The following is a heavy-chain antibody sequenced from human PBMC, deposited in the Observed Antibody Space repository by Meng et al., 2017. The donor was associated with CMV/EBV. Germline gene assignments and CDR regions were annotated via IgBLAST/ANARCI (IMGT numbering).Heavy chain of an antibody. D-gene: IGHD1-26*01. CDR1: VASIRSSIYY. CDR3: ASIVGAQDY. CDR2: IYYSGST. Sequence: QLPGSGPVLVKPSALLFFTCTVSVASIRSSIYYWGWIRPPPGKGLEWIGGIYYSGSTYYNPSLKSRVTISVDTSKNQFSLKLSSVTAADTAVYYCASIVGAQDYWGQGTLVTVSS. V-gene: IGHV4-39*07. J-gene: IGHJ4*02.